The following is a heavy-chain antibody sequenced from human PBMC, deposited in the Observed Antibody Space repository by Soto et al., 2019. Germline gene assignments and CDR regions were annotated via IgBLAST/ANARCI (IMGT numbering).Heavy chain of an antibody. J-gene: IGHJ3*02. D-gene: IGHD3-3*01. CDR3: ARSYDFWSGYYRGDFDI. Sequence: QVQLVQSGAEVKKPGASVKVSCKASGYTFTSYAMHWVRQAPGQRLEWMGWINAGNGNTKYSQKFQGRVTITRDTSASTAYMELSSLRSEDTAVYYCARSYDFWSGYYRGDFDIWGQGTMVTVSS. V-gene: IGHV1-3*01. CDR2: INAGNGNT. CDR1: GYTFTSYA.